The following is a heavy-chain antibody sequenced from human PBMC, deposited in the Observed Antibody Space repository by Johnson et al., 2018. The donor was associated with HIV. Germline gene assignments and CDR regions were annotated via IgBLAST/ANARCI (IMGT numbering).Heavy chain of an antibody. J-gene: IGHJ3*02. CDR3: AKLVGDYVSNAFDI. D-gene: IGHD4-17*01. V-gene: IGHV3-30*18. Sequence: QVQLVESGGGLIQPGGSLRLSCAASGFTVSSNYMSWVRQAPGKGLEWVAVISYDGSNKYYADSVKGRFTTSRENAKNALYLKMNSLRAGDTAVYYCAKLVGDYVSNAFDIWGQGTMVTVSS. CDR1: GFTVSSNY. CDR2: ISYDGSNK.